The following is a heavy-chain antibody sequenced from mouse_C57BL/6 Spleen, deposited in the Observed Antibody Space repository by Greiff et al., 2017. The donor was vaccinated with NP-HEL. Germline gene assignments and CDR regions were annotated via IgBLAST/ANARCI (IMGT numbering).Heavy chain of an antibody. CDR3: ARGRDYDYEGFDY. CDR1: GYTFTSYW. V-gene: IGHV1-76*01. D-gene: IGHD2-4*01. J-gene: IGHJ2*01. CDR2: IYPGSGNT. Sequence: QVQLQQPGAELVRPGTSVKLSCKASGYTFTSYWMHWVKQRPGQGLEWIARIYPGSGNTYYNEKFKGKATLTAEKSSSTAYMQLSSLTSEDSAVYFCARGRDYDYEGFDYWGQGTTLTVSS.